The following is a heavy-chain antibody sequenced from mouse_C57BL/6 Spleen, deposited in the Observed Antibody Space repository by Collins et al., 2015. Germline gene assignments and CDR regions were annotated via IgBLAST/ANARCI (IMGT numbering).Heavy chain of an antibody. J-gene: IGHJ4*01. V-gene: IGHV1S137*01. CDR3: AMGYGSSYGAMDY. CDR2: ISTYYGDA. Sequence: QVQLQQSGAELVRPGVPVKISCKGSGYTFTDYAMHWVKQSHAKSLEWIGVISTYYGDASYNQKFKGKATMTVDKSSSTAYMELARLTSEDSAIYYCAMGYGSSYGAMDYWGQGTSVTVSS. D-gene: IGHD1-1*01. CDR1: GYTFTDYA.